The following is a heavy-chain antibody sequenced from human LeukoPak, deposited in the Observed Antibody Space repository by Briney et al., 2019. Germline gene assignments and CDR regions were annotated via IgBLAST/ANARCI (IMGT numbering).Heavy chain of an antibody. CDR3: ASGKETSMAQGY. Sequence: GGSLRLSCAVSGFTVSSNYMTWVRQAPGKGLEWVSVIYSGGSIYYADSVKGRFTISRDISKNTVDLQLNSLRAEDTAVYYCASGKETSMAQGYWGQGALVTVSS. D-gene: IGHD5-18*01. J-gene: IGHJ4*02. CDR1: GFTVSSNY. CDR2: IYSGGSI. V-gene: IGHV3-53*01.